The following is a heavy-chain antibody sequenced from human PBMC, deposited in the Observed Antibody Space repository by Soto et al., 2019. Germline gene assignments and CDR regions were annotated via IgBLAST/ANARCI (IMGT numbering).Heavy chain of an antibody. J-gene: IGHJ6*02. CDR2: ISGSGGST. CDR3: RVKGYYGSGSYPARGLGYGMDV. Sequence: GGSLRLSCAASGLTFSSYAMSWVRQAPGKGLEWVSAISGSGGSTYYADSVKGRFTISRDNSKNTLYLQMNSLRAEDTAVYYCRVKGYYGSGSYPARGLGYGMDVWGQGTTVTVSS. CDR1: GLTFSSYA. V-gene: IGHV3-23*01. D-gene: IGHD3-10*01.